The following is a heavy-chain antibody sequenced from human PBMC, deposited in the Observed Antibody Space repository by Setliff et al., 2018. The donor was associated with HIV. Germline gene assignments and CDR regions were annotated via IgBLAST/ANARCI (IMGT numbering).Heavy chain of an antibody. CDR2: IYHVGTT. D-gene: IGHD2-15*01. Sequence: SETLSLTCTVSGYSMSGGYNWGWIRQSPEKGLEWIGNIYHVGTTYYNPSLKSRVTLSVDPSKSQFSLKLTSVTAADTAVYYCAREQFPSQECSGGSCYPKPYYFDYWGQGTLVTVSS. J-gene: IGHJ4*02. V-gene: IGHV4-38-2*02. CDR1: GYSMSGGYN. CDR3: AREQFPSQECSGGSCYPKPYYFDY.